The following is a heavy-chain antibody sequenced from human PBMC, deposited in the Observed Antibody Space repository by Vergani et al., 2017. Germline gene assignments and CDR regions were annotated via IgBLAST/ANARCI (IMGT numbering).Heavy chain of an antibody. CDR1: GFTFSSYS. Sequence: EVQLVESGGGLVKPGGSLRLSCAASGFTFSSYSMNWVRQAPGKGLEWVSGISWNSGSIGYADSVKGRFTISRDNAKNSLYLQMNSLRAEDTALYYCAKGYDSSGYYFFDYWGQGTLVTVSS. CDR2: ISWNSGSI. J-gene: IGHJ4*02. V-gene: IGHV3-9*01. D-gene: IGHD3-22*01. CDR3: AKGYDSSGYYFFDY.